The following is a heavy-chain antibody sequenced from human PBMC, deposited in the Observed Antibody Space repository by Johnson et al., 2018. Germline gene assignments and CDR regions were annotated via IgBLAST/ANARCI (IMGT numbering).Heavy chain of an antibody. D-gene: IGHD6-19*01. CDR1: GGSISSYY. CDR3: GEVGATGAGTDNDAFGI. J-gene: IGHJ3*02. CDR2: IYYSGST. Sequence: QVQLQESGPGLVKPSETLSLTCTVSGGSISSYYWSWIRQPPGKGLEWIGYIYYSGSTNYNPSLKSRVTKSVNTSKNQFSLKLSSVTAADTAVYDWGEVGATGAGTDNDAFGIWGQGTMVTGSS. V-gene: IGHV4-59*01.